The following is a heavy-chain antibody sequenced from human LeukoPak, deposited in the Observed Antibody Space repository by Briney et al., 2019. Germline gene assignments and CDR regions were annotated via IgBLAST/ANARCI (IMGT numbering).Heavy chain of an antibody. Sequence: PGGSLRLSCAASGFTFSSYAMHWVRQAPGKGLVWVSRINSDGSSTTYADSVKGRFTISRDNAKNTLYLQMNSLRAEDTAVYYCARSAAAGFSYYSYYLDVWGKGTTVTIFS. D-gene: IGHD6-13*01. J-gene: IGHJ6*03. CDR2: INSDGSST. CDR3: ARSAAAGFSYYSYYLDV. CDR1: GFTFSSYA. V-gene: IGHV3-74*01.